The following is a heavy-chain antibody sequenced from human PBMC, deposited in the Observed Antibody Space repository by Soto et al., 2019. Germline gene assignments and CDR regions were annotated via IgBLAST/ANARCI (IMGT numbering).Heavy chain of an antibody. CDR2: IYYSGST. CDR3: ARGGGYCSGGSCYSRGAPYYYGMDV. V-gene: IGHV4-31*03. CDR1: GGSISSGGYC. J-gene: IGHJ6*02. Sequence: SETLSLTCTVSGGSISSGGYCWSWIRQHPGKGLEWIGYIYYSGSTYYNPSLKSRVTISVDTSKNQFSLKLSSVTAADTAVYYCARGGGYCSGGSCYSRGAPYYYGMDVWGQGTTVTVSS. D-gene: IGHD2-15*01.